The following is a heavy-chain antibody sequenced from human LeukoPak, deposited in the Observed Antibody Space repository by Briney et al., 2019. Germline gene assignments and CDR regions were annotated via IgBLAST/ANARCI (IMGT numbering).Heavy chain of an antibody. CDR3: ARHMGVAVALDY. CDR2: INTDTGNP. V-gene: IGHV7-4-1*02. Sequence: ASVKVSYKASRYSFTDYTIYWVRQAPGQGLEWMGWINTDTGNPTYDPDFTGRFVFSLDTSVSTAYLEISSLEAEDTAVYYCARHMGVAVALDYWGQGTLVTVSS. J-gene: IGHJ4*02. D-gene: IGHD2-21*01. CDR1: RYSFTDYT.